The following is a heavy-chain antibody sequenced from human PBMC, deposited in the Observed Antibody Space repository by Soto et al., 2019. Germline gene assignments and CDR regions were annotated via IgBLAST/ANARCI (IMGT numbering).Heavy chain of an antibody. D-gene: IGHD3-3*01. CDR1: GFTFSSYA. J-gene: IGHJ6*02. V-gene: IGHV3-23*01. CDR2: ISGSGGST. CDR3: AKAAGGWSGYYIVPRYYGMDV. Sequence: GSLRLSCAASGFTFSSYAMSWVRQAPGKGLEWVSAISGSGGSTYYADSVKGRFTISRDNSKNTLYLQMNSLRAEDTAVYYCAKAAGGWSGYYIVPRYYGMDVWGQGTTVTVSS.